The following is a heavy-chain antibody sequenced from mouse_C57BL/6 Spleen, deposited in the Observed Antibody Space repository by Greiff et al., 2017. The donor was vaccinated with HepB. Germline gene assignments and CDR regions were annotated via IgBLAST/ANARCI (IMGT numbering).Heavy chain of an antibody. CDR3: ARRDYGRDYAMDY. CDR1: GYSSTGYY. D-gene: IGHD1-1*01. Sequence: VQLQQSGPELVKLGASVKISCKASGYSSTGYYMNWVKQSPEKSLEWIGEINPSTGGTTYNQKFKAKATLTVDKSSSTAYMQLKSMTSEDSAVYYCARRDYGRDYAMDYWGQGTSVTVSS. CDR2: INPSTGGT. V-gene: IGHV1-42*01. J-gene: IGHJ4*01.